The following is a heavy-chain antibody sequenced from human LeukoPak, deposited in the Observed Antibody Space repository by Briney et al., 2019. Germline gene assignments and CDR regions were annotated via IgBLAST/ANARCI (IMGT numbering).Heavy chain of an antibody. CDR2: IIPIFGTA. J-gene: IGHJ3*02. D-gene: IGHD5-18*01. Sequence: SVKVSCKASGYTFTGYYIHWVRQAPGQGLEWMGGIIPIFGTANYAQKFQGRVTITADESTSTAYMELSSLRSEDTAVYYCARDVDTAMVTEPDAFDIWGQGTMVTVSS. V-gene: IGHV1-69*13. CDR3: ARDVDTAMVTEPDAFDI. CDR1: GYTFTGYY.